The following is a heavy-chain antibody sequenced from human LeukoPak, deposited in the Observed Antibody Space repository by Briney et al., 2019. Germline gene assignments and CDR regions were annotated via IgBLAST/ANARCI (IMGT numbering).Heavy chain of an antibody. V-gene: IGHV3-74*01. J-gene: IGHJ4*02. CDR2: IKGDGSTT. CDR1: GFTFSSYS. D-gene: IGHD4-17*01. Sequence: PGGSLRLSCAASGFTFSSYSMNWVRQVPGKGLLWVARIKGDGSTTIYADSVKGRFTISRDNSKNTLYLQTSSLRAEDTAVYYCVRASTTVPNLLDYWGQGTLVTVSS. CDR3: VRASTTVPNLLDY.